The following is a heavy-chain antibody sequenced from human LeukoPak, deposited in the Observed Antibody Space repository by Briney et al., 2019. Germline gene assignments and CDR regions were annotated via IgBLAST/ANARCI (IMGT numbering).Heavy chain of an antibody. D-gene: IGHD3-22*01. CDR3: AKDRGDYYDSSGYYSGGFDI. V-gene: IGHV3-30*02. CDR2: IWYDGSNK. CDR1: GFSFSNYG. Sequence: QSGGSLRLSCAASGFSFSNYGMHWVRQAPGKGLEWVAVIWYDGSNKYYADSVKGRFTISRDNSKNTLYLQMNSLRAEDTAVYYCAKDRGDYYDSSGYYSGGFDIWGQGTMVTVSS. J-gene: IGHJ3*02.